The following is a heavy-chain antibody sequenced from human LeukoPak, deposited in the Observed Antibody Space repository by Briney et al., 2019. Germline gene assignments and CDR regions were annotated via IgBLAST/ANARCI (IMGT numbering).Heavy chain of an antibody. Sequence: ASVKVSCKASGYTFTGYYMHWVRQAPGQGLEWMGWINPNRGGTNYAQKFQGRVTMTRDTSISTAYMELSRLRSDDTAVYCCARDRVVVVPAATRSSHYYYYGMDVWGQGTTVTVSS. CDR2: INPNRGGT. CDR3: ARDRVVVVPAATRSSHYYYYGMDV. CDR1: GYTFTGYY. J-gene: IGHJ6*02. D-gene: IGHD2-2*01. V-gene: IGHV1-2*02.